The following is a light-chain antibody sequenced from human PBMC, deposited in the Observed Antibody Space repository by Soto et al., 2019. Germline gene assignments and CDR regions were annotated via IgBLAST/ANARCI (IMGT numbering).Light chain of an antibody. CDR3: QSYDSSLTGLGV. J-gene: IGLJ1*01. Sequence: SVLTQPPSASGTPGQKVTISCSGATSDIGSNTIHWYRHLPGSGPTLVVFNNDQRPSGVPDRISGSKSGTSASLAISGLQAEDEADYYCQSYDSSLTGLGVFGTGTKATVL. CDR1: TSDIGSNT. CDR2: NND. V-gene: IGLV1-44*01.